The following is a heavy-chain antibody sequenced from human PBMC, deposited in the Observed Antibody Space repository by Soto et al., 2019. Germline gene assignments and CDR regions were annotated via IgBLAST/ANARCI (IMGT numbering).Heavy chain of an antibody. CDR1: GGSISSSSYY. CDR3: AGAGLHCTNGVCYTARYFDY. D-gene: IGHD2-8*01. Sequence: PSETLSLTCTVSGGSISSSSYYWGWICQPPGKGLEWIGSIYYSGSTYYNPSLKSRVTISVDTSKNQFSLKLSSVTAADTAVYYCAGAGLHCTNGVCYTARYFDYWGQGTLVTVSS. CDR2: IYYSGST. V-gene: IGHV4-39*01. J-gene: IGHJ4*02.